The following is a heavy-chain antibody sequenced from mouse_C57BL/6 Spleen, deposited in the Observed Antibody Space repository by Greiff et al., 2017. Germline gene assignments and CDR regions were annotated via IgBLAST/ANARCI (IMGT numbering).Heavy chain of an antibody. V-gene: IGHV10-1*01. J-gene: IGHJ4*01. D-gene: IGHD1-1*01. CDR3: VRHVDYGRGYAMDY. Sequence: EVQGVESGGGLVQPKGSLKLSCAASGFSFNTYAMNWVRQAPGKGLEWVARIRSKSNNYATYYADSVKDRFTISRDDSESMLYLQMNNLKTEDTAMYYCVRHVDYGRGYAMDYWGQGTSVTVSS. CDR2: IRSKSNNYAT. CDR1: GFSFNTYA.